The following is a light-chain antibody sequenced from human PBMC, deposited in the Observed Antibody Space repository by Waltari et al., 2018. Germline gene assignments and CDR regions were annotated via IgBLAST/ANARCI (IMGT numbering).Light chain of an antibody. J-gene: IGKJ1*01. CDR1: QSVLFSTNNTNA. Sequence: DIVMTQSPDSLAVSLGSRATITCKSRQSVLFSTNNTNALAWYQQKTGQPPKLLFYWASTRESGVPDRFRGSGSGTDFTLTISSLQAEDVAVYYCQQYRSTLWTFGQGTRVEIK. V-gene: IGKV4-1*01. CDR3: QQYRSTLWT. CDR2: WAS.